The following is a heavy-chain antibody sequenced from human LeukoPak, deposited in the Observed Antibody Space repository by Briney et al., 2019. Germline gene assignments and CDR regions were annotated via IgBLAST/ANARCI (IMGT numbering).Heavy chain of an antibody. CDR1: GFSVSSKY. D-gene: IGHD6-19*01. V-gene: IGHV3-53*01. J-gene: IGHJ6*02. CDR2: IYSGGST. CDR3: QWLVRVYGYYYGMDV. Sequence: GGSLRLSCAASGFSVSSKYMSWVRQAPGKGLEWVSVIYSGGSTYYADSVKGRFTISRDNSKNTLYLQMNSLRAEDTAVYYCQWLVRVYGYYYGMDVWGQGTTVTVSS.